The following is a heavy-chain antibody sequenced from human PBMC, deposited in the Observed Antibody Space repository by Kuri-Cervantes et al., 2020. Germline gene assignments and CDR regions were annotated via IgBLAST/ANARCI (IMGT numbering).Heavy chain of an antibody. D-gene: IGHD5-24*01. V-gene: IGHV3-23*01. Sequence: GESLKISCAASGFTFSSYAMHWVRQAPGKGLEWVSAISGSGGSTYYADSVKGRFTISRDNAKNSLYLQMNSLRAEDTAVYYCARGASMADYWGQGTLVTVSS. CDR1: GFTFSSYA. CDR2: ISGSGGST. CDR3: ARGASMADY. J-gene: IGHJ4*02.